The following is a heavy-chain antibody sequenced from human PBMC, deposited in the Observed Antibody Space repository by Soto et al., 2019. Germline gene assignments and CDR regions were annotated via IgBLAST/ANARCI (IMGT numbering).Heavy chain of an antibody. CDR3: ARGHSGYYYAYYYYGMDV. J-gene: IGHJ6*02. Sequence: PSESLSLTCAVYGGSFSGYYWSWIRQPPGKGLEWIGEINHSGSTNYNPSLKSRVTISVDTSKNQFSLKLSSVTAADTAVYYCARGHSGYYYAYYYYGMDVWGQGTTVTVSS. V-gene: IGHV4-34*01. CDR2: INHSGST. D-gene: IGHD3-22*01. CDR1: GGSFSGYY.